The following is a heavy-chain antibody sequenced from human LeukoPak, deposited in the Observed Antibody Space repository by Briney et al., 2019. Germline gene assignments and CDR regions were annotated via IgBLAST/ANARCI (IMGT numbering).Heavy chain of an antibody. J-gene: IGHJ4*02. CDR1: SGSINSHQ. D-gene: IGHD3-22*01. V-gene: IGHV4-59*11. Sequence: SETLSLTCTVSSGSINSHQWSWIRQPPGKGLEWIGNIFYSGSTKYNPSLKSRVTISVDTSKNQFSLKLSSVTAADTAVYYCARYDSSGFYQYYFDYWGQGMLVTVSS. CDR2: IFYSGST. CDR3: ARYDSSGFYQYYFDY.